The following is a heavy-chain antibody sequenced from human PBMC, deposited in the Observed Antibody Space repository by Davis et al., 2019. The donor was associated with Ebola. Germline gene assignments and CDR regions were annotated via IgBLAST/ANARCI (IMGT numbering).Heavy chain of an antibody. Sequence: ESLKISCAASGFTVSNNYMSWIRQSPGKGLEWLGYVFYTGTTKYNPSLKSRATMSVDTSKNQFSLKLSSVTAADTAVYYCARDRRQSYGAGVIDEYYGMDVWGQGTTVTVSS. CDR2: VFYTGTT. J-gene: IGHJ6*02. CDR3: ARDRRQSYGAGVIDEYYGMDV. V-gene: IGHV4-59*02. D-gene: IGHD3-10*01. CDR1: GFTVSNNY.